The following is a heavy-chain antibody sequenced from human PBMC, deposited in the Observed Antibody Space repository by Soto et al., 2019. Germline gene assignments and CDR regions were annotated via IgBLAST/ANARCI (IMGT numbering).Heavy chain of an antibody. Sequence: ASVQVSCKASGYTFTTYGLSWVRQAPGQGLEWMGWISTYNGNTNYAQNLQGRVTMTTDTSTTTAYMELRSLRSDDTAVYYCARVADVVIIPALDYWGQGTLVTVSS. CDR2: ISTYNGNT. CDR1: GYTFTTYG. CDR3: ARVADVVIIPALDY. V-gene: IGHV1-18*04. D-gene: IGHD2-2*01. J-gene: IGHJ4*02.